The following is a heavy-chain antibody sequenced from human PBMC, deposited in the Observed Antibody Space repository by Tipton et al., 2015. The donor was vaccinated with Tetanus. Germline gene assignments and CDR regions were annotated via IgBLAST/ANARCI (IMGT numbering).Heavy chain of an antibody. V-gene: IGHV4-39*01. J-gene: IGHJ4*02. Sequence: TLSLTCTVSGGSISGSSYYWGWIRQPPGKGLEWIGSIYYSGSSYYNPTLKSRVTISVDTSKNQFSLKLDSVTAADAAVYYRARPGVGGYTGYYFDFWGQGTVVTVSS. CDR1: GGSISGSSYY. CDR3: ARPGVGGYTGYYFDF. D-gene: IGHD5-12*01. CDR2: IYYSGSS.